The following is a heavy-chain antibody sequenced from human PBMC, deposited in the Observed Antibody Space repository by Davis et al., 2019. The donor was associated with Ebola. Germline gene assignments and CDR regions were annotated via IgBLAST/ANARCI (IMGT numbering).Heavy chain of an antibody. CDR1: GYSFTSYW. J-gene: IGHJ6*02. CDR2: IDPSDSYT. CDR3: GGSSYYYYGMDV. V-gene: IGHV5-10-1*01. Sequence: GESLKISCKGSGYSFTSYWISWVRQMPGKGLEWMGRIDPSDSYTNYSPSFQGHVTISADKSISTAYLQWSSLKASDTAMYYCGGSSYYYYGMDVWGQGTTVTVSS. D-gene: IGHD6-13*01.